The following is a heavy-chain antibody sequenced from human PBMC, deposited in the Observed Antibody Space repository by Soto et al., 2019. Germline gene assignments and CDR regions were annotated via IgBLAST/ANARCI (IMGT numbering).Heavy chain of an antibody. CDR3: AKFMGVGDIVVVPAASSGFDY. Sequence: PGGSLRLSCAASGFTFSSYAMSWVRQAPGKGLEWVSAISGSGGSTYYAGSVKGRFTISRDNSKNTLYLQMNSLRAEDTAVYYCAKFMGVGDIVVVPAASSGFDYWGQGTLVTVSS. J-gene: IGHJ4*02. D-gene: IGHD2-2*01. V-gene: IGHV3-23*01. CDR2: ISGSGGST. CDR1: GFTFSSYA.